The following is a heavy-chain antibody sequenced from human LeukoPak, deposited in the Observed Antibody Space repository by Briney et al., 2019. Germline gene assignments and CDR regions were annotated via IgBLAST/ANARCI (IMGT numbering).Heavy chain of an antibody. J-gene: IGHJ4*02. V-gene: IGHV3-23*05. CDR2: IYDSGTT. D-gene: IGHD6-19*01. CDR1: GFTFSSYA. CDR3: AGRRSSGWYAY. Sequence: GGSLRLSCAASGFTFSSYAMSWVRQAPGKGLEWVSVIYDSGTTYYADSVKGRFLIFRDTSKNTVDLQMNSLRVEDTAVYYCAGRRSSGWYAYWGQRTLVTVSS.